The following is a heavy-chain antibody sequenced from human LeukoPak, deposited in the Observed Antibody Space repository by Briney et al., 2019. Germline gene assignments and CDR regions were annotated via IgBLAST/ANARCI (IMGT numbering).Heavy chain of an antibody. CDR3: ARDGLRRPPTPYCGGDCPLDY. CDR1: GFTFSSYG. D-gene: IGHD2-21*02. Sequence: SGGSLRLSCAASGFTFSSYGMHWVRQAPGKGLEWVAVISYDGSNKYYADSVKGRFTISRDNAKNSLYLQMNSLRVEDTAMYYCARDGLRRPPTPYCGGDCPLDYWGQGTLVSVSS. CDR2: ISYDGSNK. J-gene: IGHJ4*02. V-gene: IGHV3-30*03.